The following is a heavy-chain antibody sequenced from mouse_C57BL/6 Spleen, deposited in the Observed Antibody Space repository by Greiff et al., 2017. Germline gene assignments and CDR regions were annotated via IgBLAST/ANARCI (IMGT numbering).Heavy chain of an antibody. J-gene: IGHJ2*01. CDR3: ARGVSDGYLYYFDY. CDR1: GYSFTGYF. CDR2: INPYNGDT. Sequence: EVQLQQSGPELVKPGASVKISCKASGYSFTGYFMNWVMQSHGKSLEWIGRINPYNGDTFYNQKFKGKATLTVDTSSSTAHMELRSLTSEDSAVYYCARGVSDGYLYYFDYWGKGTTLTVSS. V-gene: IGHV1-20*01. D-gene: IGHD2-3*01.